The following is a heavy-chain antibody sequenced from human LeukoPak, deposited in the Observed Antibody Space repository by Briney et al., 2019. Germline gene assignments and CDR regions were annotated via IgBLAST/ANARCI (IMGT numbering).Heavy chain of an antibody. D-gene: IGHD5-12*01. CDR1: GFFFRSYG. V-gene: IGHV3-7*01. J-gene: IGHJ4*02. CDR2: VKLDGSEK. Sequence: HPGGSLRLSCAASGFFFRSYGMSWVRQAPGKGLEWVANVKLDGSEKSYVDSVKGRFTISRDNAKNSLYLQMNSLRAEDTAVYYCARDLVVATFDYWGQGTLVTVSS. CDR3: ARDLVVATFDY.